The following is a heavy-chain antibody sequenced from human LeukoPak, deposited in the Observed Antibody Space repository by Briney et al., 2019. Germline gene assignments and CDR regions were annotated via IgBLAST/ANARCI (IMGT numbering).Heavy chain of an antibody. CDR1: GFTFSSYT. J-gene: IGHJ4*02. CDR2: ISSSINYI. Sequence: GGSLGLSCAASGFTFSSYTMSWVRQAPGKGLEWVAPISSSINYIYNADSIKCRFTISRDDGENSVYLQMNSLKDEDTAVYSCARSRTSSPYDKNLNFWGQGTLVIVSS. V-gene: IGHV3-21*01. CDR3: ARSRTSSPYDKNLNF. D-gene: IGHD1-14*01.